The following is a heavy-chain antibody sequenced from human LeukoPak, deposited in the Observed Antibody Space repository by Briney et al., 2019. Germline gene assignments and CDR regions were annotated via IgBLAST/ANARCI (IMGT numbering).Heavy chain of an antibody. V-gene: IGHV1-46*01. CDR2: INPSGGST. D-gene: IGHD3-22*01. CDR3: ARGGYYYDSSGYYLSGY. CDR1: GYTFTSYY. J-gene: IGHJ4*02. Sequence: GASVKVSCKASGYTFTSYYMHWVRQAPGQGIEGMGVINPSGGSTSSAQKFQARVTMPRDTSTSTVYMELSSLRSEDTAVYYCARGGYYYDSSGYYLSGYWGQGTLVTVSS.